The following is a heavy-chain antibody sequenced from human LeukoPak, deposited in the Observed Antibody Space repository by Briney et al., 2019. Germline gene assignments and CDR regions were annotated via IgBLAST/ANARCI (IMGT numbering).Heavy chain of an antibody. CDR3: ARDYYDSSGYYSN. CDR1: GGSISSSSYY. Sequence: SETLSLTCTVSGGSISSSSYYWGWIRQPPGKGLEWIGSIYYSGSTYYNPSLKSRVTISVDTSKNQFSLKLSSVTAADTAVYYCARDYYDSSGYYSNWGQGTLVTVSS. D-gene: IGHD3-22*01. V-gene: IGHV4-39*01. J-gene: IGHJ4*02. CDR2: IYYSGST.